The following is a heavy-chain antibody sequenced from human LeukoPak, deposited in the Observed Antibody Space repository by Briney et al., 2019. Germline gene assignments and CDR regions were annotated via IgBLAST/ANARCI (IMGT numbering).Heavy chain of an antibody. CDR1: GYTFTSYY. J-gene: IGHJ3*02. CDR2: IKPSGGST. D-gene: IGHD5-12*01. CDR3: ARDLSGRSAFDI. V-gene: IGHV1-46*01. Sequence: ASVKVPCKASGYTFTSYYMHWVRQAPGQGLEWMGIIKPSGGSTSYAQKFQGRVTMTRDTYTSTVCMELSSLRSEDTAVYYCARDLSGRSAFDIWGQGRMVTVSS.